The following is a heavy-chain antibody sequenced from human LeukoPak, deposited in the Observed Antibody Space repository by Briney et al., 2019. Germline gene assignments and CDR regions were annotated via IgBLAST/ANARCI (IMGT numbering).Heavy chain of an antibody. D-gene: IGHD1-26*01. J-gene: IGHJ4*02. CDR3: AREIVKGGYFDY. CDR1: GYTFTGYY. CDR2: INPNSGGT. Sequence: ASVKVSCKASGYTFTGYYMHWVRQAPGQGLEWMGWINPNSGGTNYAQKFQGRVTMTRDTSISTAYMELSRLRSDDTAVYYCAREIVKGGYFDYWGQGTLVTVSS. V-gene: IGHV1-2*02.